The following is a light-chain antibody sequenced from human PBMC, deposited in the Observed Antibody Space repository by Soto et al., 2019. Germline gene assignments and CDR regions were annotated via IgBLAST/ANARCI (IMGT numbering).Light chain of an antibody. J-gene: IGKJ1*01. Sequence: EVVLTQSPGTRALSPGKRATLSCRASQSVSNNYLALAHQKPGQAPRLLIYGASNRATGIPDRLSGSGSGTDFTLTISRLEPEDFAVYYCQQYGSSGTFGQGTQVDIK. CDR2: GAS. CDR3: QQYGSSGT. V-gene: IGKV3-20*01. CDR1: QSVSNNY.